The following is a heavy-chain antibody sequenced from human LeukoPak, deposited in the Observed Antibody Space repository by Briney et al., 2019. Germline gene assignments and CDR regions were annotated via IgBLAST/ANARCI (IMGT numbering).Heavy chain of an antibody. Sequence: SETLSLTCTVSGGSISSYYWSWIRQPPGKGLEWIGYIYYSGSTNYNPSLKSRVTISVDTSKNQFSLKLSSVTAADTAVYYCARTHGGSGWFYFDYWGQGTLVTVSS. CDR2: IYYSGST. D-gene: IGHD6-19*01. CDR1: GGSISSYY. CDR3: ARTHGGSGWFYFDY. J-gene: IGHJ4*02. V-gene: IGHV4-59*08.